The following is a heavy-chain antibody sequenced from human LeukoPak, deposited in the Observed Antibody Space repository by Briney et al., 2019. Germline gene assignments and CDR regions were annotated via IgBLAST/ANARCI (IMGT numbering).Heavy chain of an antibody. V-gene: IGHV4-34*01. Sequence: SETLSRTCAVYGGSFNDYFWSWIRQPPGKGLEWIGEINHRGRTNYNPSLRSRVTISVNTSKQLFSLNLDSVTAADTAVYYCARVGHLYDTVDWGQGALVTVSS. CDR1: GGSFNDYF. CDR3: ARVGHLYDTVD. J-gene: IGHJ4*02. CDR2: INHRGRT. D-gene: IGHD3-9*01.